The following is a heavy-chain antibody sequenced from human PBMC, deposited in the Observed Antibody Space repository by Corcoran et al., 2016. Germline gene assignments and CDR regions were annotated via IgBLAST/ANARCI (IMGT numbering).Heavy chain of an antibody. J-gene: IGHJ4*02. CDR3: ARHVGYGDYYFDY. V-gene: IGHV4-39*01. CDR2: IYYSGST. Sequence: QLQLQESGPGLVKPSETLSLTCTVSGGSISSSSYYWGWIRQPPGKGREWIGSIYYSGSTYYNPSLKSRVTISVDTSKNQFSLKLSSVTAADTAVYYCARHVGYGDYYFDYWGQGTLVTVSS. CDR1: GGSISSSSYY. D-gene: IGHD4-17*01.